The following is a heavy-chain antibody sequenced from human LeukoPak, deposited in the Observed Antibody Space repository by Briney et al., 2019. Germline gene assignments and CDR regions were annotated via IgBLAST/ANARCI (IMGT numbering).Heavy chain of an antibody. D-gene: IGHD3-3*01. J-gene: IGHJ4*02. CDR1: GGSISSYY. Sequence: SETLSLTCAVPGGSISSYYWSWIRQPPGKGLEWIGEINHSGSTNYNPSLKSRVTISVDTSKNQFSLKLSSVTAADTVVYYWARRFVGVVRDKHFDYWGQGTLVTVSS. CDR3: ARRFVGVVRDKHFDY. V-gene: IGHV4-34*01. CDR2: INHSGST.